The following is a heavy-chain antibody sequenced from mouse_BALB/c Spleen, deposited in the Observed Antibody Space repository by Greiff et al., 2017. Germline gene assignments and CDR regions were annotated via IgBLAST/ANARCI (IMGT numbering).Heavy chain of an antibody. V-gene: IGHV5-6*02. Sequence: EVKLVESGGDLVKPGGSVKLSCAASGYTFSSYGMSWVRQTPDKRLEWVATISSGGSYTYYPDSVKGRFTISRDNAKNTLYLQMSSLKSEDTAMYYCARLSTMSTTVYFDYWGQGTTLTVSS. CDR1: GYTFSSYG. J-gene: IGHJ2*01. CDR2: ISSGGSYT. D-gene: IGHD2-4*01. CDR3: ARLSTMSTTVYFDY.